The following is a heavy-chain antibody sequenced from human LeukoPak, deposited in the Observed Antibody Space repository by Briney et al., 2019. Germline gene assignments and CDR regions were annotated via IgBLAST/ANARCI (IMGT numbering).Heavy chain of an antibody. CDR2: ISGSGGRT. Sequence: GGSLRLSCAVPGITLSNYGMSWVRQAPGKGLEWVAGISGSGGRTNYADAVKGRFTISRDNAKNTLFLQMNSLRVEDTAVYFCAKRGVVIRVILVGFHKEAYYFDSWGQGALVTVSS. D-gene: IGHD3-22*01. CDR1: GITLSNYG. CDR3: AKRGVVIRVILVGFHKEAYYFDS. V-gene: IGHV3-23*01. J-gene: IGHJ4*02.